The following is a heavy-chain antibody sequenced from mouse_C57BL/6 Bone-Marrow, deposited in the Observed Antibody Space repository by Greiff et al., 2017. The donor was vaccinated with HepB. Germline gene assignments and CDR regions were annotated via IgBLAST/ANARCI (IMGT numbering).Heavy chain of an antibody. J-gene: IGHJ2*01. CDR3: TIEGLDY. CDR1: GFNIKDDY. CDR2: IDPENGDT. Sequence: VHVKQSGAELVRPGASVKLSCTASGFNIKDDYMHWVKQRPEQGLEWIGWIDPENGDTEYASKFQGKATITADTSSNTAYLQLSSLTSEDTAVYYCTIEGLDYWGQGTTLTVSS. V-gene: IGHV14-4*01.